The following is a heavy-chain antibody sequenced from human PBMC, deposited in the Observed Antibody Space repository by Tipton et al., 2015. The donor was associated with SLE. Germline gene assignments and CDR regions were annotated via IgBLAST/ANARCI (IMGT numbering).Heavy chain of an antibody. CDR2: ISYSGST. D-gene: IGHD2-15*01. J-gene: IGHJ4*02. V-gene: IGHV4-61*10. Sequence: GLVKPSETLSLTCVVSGDSLSSAYFWGWIRQPAGKGLEWIGHISYSGSTHYNSSLKSRVTMSLDASKNQFSLTVSSVTAADTAVYHCARDAYCSGGSCYGFDSWGPGTLVAVSS. CDR3: ARDAYCSGGSCYGFDS. CDR1: GDSLSSAYF.